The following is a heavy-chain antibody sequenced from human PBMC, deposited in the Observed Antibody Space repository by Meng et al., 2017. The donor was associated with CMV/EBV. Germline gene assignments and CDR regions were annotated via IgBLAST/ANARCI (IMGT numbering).Heavy chain of an antibody. V-gene: IGHV1-2*02. D-gene: IGHD5-18*01. CDR3: ARDVDTAMVGDLYFDY. J-gene: IGHJ4*02. Sequence: ASVKVSCKASGYTFTGYYMHWVRPAPGQGLEWMGWINPNSGGTNYAQKFQGRVTMTRDTSISTAYMELSRLRSDDTAVCYCARDVDTAMVGDLYFDYWGQGTLVTVSS. CDR2: INPNSGGT. CDR1: GYTFTGYY.